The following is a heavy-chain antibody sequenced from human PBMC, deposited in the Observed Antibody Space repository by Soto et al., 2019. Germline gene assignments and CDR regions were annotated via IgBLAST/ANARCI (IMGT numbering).Heavy chain of an antibody. CDR3: ARGELGELSSVLNFDY. D-gene: IGHD3-16*02. Sequence: PSETLSLTCAVYGGSFSCYYWSWIRQPPGKGLEWIGRIYTSGSTNYNPSLKSRVTMSVDTSKNQFSLKLSSVTAADTAVYYCARGELGELSSVLNFDYWGQGTLVTVSS. CDR2: IYTSGST. J-gene: IGHJ4*02. CDR1: GGSFSCYY. V-gene: IGHV4-59*10.